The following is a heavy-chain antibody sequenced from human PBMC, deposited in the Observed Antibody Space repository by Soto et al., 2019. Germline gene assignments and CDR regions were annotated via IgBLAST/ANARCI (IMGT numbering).Heavy chain of an antibody. J-gene: IGHJ4*01. CDR2: ISGSGGST. CDR3: AKGTLLWFGELLYFDY. D-gene: IGHD3-10*01. Sequence: GGSLRLSCAASGFTFSSYAMSWVRQAPGKGLEWVSAISGSGGSTYYADSVKGRFTISRDNSKNTLYLQMNSLRAEDTAVYYCAKGTLLWFGELLYFDYWGHGTLVTVSS. CDR1: GFTFSSYA. V-gene: IGHV3-23*01.